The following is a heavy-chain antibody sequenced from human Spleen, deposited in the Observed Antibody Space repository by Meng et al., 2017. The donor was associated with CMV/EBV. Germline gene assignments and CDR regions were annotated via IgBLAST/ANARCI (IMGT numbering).Heavy chain of an antibody. J-gene: IGHJ6*02. V-gene: IGHV3-30*02. CDR2: IRYDGSNK. CDR3: ARGNNWNGYYYGMDV. CDR1: GFTFSSYG. Sequence: GESLKISCAASGFTFSSYGMHWVRQAPGKGLEWVAFIRYDGSNKYYADSVKGRFTISRDNSKNTLYLQMGSLRAEDMAAYYCARGNNWNGYYYGMDVWGQGTTVTVSS. D-gene: IGHD1-1*01.